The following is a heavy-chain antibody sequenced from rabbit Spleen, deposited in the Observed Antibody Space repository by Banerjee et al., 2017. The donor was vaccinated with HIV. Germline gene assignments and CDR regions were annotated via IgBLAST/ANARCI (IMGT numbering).Heavy chain of an antibody. Sequence: QEQLVESGGGLVQATGSLTLTCKASGFSFGDRDEMCWVRQAPGKGLEWIACINTATGTAVYATWAKVRFTISRTSSTTVTLRRTGLTASDRAAYYFARDLVSVIGWNFYLWGPGSLVTVS. J-gene: IGHJ4*01. CDR2: INTATGTA. V-gene: IGHV1S45*01. D-gene: IGHD1-1*01. CDR1: GFSFGDRDE. CDR3: ARDLVSVIGWNFYL.